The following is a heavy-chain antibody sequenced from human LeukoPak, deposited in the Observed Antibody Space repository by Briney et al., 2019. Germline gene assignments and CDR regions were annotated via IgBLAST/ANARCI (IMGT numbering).Heavy chain of an antibody. CDR3: ARDMADCTNGVCYYYYGMDV. V-gene: IGHV4-31*03. D-gene: IGHD2-8*01. Sequence: SETLSLTCTVSGGSISSGGYYWSWIRQRPGKGLEWIGYIYYSGSTYYNPSLKSRVTISVDTSKNQFSLKLSSVTAADTAVYYCARDMADCTNGVCYYYYGMDVWGQGTTVTVSS. J-gene: IGHJ6*02. CDR1: GGSISSGGYY. CDR2: IYYSGST.